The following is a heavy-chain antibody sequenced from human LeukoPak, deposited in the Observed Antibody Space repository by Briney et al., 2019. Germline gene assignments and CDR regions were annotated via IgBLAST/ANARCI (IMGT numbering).Heavy chain of an antibody. CDR2: INPNSGGT. J-gene: IGHJ4*02. D-gene: IGHD2-15*01. Sequence: GASVKVSCKASGYTFTGYYMHWVRQAPGQGLEWMGWINPNSGGTNYAQKFQGRVTMTRDTSISTAYMELSRLRSDDTAVYYCAREIASDIVVVVAALDYWGQGTLVTVSS. CDR1: GYTFTGYY. V-gene: IGHV1-2*02. CDR3: AREIASDIVVVVAALDY.